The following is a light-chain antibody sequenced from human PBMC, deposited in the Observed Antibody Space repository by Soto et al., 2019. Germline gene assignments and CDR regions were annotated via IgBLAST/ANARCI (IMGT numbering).Light chain of an antibody. V-gene: IGLV2-23*02. CDR2: EVS. CDR3: CPYAGSRYV. J-gene: IGLJ1*01. Sequence: QSVLTQPASVSGSPGQSITISCTGTSSDVGSYNLVSWYQQHPGKAPKLMIYEVSKRPSGVSNRFSGSKSGNTASLTISGLQAEDEADYYCCPYAGSRYVFGTGIKVTVL. CDR1: SSDVGSYNL.